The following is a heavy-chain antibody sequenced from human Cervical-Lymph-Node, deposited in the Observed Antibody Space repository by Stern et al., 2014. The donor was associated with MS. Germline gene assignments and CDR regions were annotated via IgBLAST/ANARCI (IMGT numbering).Heavy chain of an antibody. CDR1: GYTFTSNW. D-gene: IGHD7-27*01. CDR3: ARAWGDAIDI. Sequence: VQLVESGAEVKKPGESLKISCKGSGYTFTSNWIAWVRQMPGKGLEWMGIIYPYDSDTRCSPSFQGQVTISADKSISAAYLQWSRLKASDTAMYYCARAWGDAIDIWGHGTMVTVSS. J-gene: IGHJ3*02. V-gene: IGHV5-51*01. CDR2: IYPYDSDT.